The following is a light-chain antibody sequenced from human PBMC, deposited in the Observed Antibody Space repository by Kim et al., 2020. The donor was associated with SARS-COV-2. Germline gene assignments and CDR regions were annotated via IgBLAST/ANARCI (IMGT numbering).Light chain of an antibody. CDR2: DVS. J-gene: IGLJ2*01. Sequence: PGQSITISCTGTSSDVGGYNYVYWYQQHPGKAPKLMIYDVSNRPSGVSNRFSGSKSGNTASLTISGLQAEDGADYYCSSYTSSSTVFGGGTQLTVL. CDR3: SSYTSSSTV. V-gene: IGLV2-14*03. CDR1: SSDVGGYNY.